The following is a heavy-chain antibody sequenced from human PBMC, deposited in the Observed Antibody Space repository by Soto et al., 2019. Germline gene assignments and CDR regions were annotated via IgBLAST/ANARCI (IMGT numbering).Heavy chain of an antibody. Sequence: PSETLSLTCTVSGGSISSGGYYWSWIRQHPGKGLEWIGYIYYSGSTYYNPSLKSRVTISVDTSKNQFSLKLSSVTAADTAVYSCAREKEYCSGGSCQIYGVDVWGQGTTVTVSS. CDR1: GGSISSGGYY. D-gene: IGHD2-15*01. CDR3: AREKEYCSGGSCQIYGVDV. J-gene: IGHJ6*02. CDR2: IYYSGST. V-gene: IGHV4-31*03.